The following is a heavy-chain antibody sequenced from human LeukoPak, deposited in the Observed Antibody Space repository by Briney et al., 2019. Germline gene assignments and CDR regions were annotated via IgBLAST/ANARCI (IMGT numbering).Heavy chain of an antibody. CDR1: GFTFSSYA. D-gene: IGHD5-18*01. CDR3: AKGLDTAMVSLGACDY. V-gene: IGHV3-23*01. CDR2: ISGSGGST. J-gene: IGHJ4*02. Sequence: GGSLRLSCAASGFTFSSYAMSWVRQAPGKGLEWVSAISGSGGSTYYADSVKGRFTISRDNSKNTLYLQMNSLRAEDTAVYYCAKGLDTAMVSLGACDYWGQGTLVTVSS.